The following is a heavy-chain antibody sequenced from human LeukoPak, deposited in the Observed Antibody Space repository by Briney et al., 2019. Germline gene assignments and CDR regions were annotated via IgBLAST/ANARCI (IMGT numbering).Heavy chain of an antibody. D-gene: IGHD3-22*01. V-gene: IGHV3-23*01. Sequence: PGGSLRLSCAASGFTFSSYAMSWVRQAPGKGLEWVSAISGSGGSTYYADSVKGRFTISRDNAKNSLYLQMNSLRAEDTAVYYCARGGYYYDSSPLDYWGQGTLVTVSS. CDR3: ARGGYYYDSSPLDY. CDR1: GFTFSSYA. J-gene: IGHJ4*02. CDR2: ISGSGGST.